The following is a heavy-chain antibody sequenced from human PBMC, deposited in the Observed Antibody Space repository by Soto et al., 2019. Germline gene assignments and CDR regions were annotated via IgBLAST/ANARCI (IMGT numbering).Heavy chain of an antibody. V-gene: IGHV3-11*01. CDR3: ARDLSPYSDYYDESTSETWFDP. J-gene: IGHJ5*02. CDR2: ISKSGSII. CDR1: GSPFSDYY. D-gene: IGHD3-16*01. Sequence: SGGSLRLSCAASGSPFSDYYMSWLRQPPGKGLEWVSYISKSGSIIHFADSVKGRFAISRDNAKNTLYLQMSSLRAEDTALYYCARDLSPYSDYYDESTSETWFDPWGQGTLVTVSS.